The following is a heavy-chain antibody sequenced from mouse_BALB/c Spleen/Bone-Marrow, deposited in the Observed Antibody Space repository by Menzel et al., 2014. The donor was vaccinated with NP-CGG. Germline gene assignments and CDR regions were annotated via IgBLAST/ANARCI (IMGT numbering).Heavy chain of an antibody. V-gene: IGHV1-7*01. Sequence: VQLQQSGAELAKPGASVKMSCKASGYTFSSYWMNWVKQRPGQGLEWIGYISPTTGYTEYSQKFKDKATLTADKSSSTAYMQLSSLTSEDSAVYYCARYGNFLAMDYWGQGTPVTVSS. D-gene: IGHD1-1*01. CDR2: ISPTTGYT. J-gene: IGHJ4*01. CDR1: GYTFSSYW. CDR3: ARYGNFLAMDY.